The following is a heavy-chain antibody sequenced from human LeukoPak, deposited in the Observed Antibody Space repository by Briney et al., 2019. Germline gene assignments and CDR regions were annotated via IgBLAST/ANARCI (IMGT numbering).Heavy chain of an antibody. CDR2: IIPIFGTA. V-gene: IGHV1-69*01. CDR1: GGTFSSYA. D-gene: IGHD6-6*01. Sequence: GSSVKVSCKASGGTFSSYAISRVRQAPGQGLEWMGGIIPIFGTANYAQKFQGRVTITADESTSTAYMELSSLRSEDTAVYYCASPPLEYSSSSSYYYYGMDVWGQGTTVTVSS. CDR3: ASPPLEYSSSSSYYYYGMDV. J-gene: IGHJ6*02.